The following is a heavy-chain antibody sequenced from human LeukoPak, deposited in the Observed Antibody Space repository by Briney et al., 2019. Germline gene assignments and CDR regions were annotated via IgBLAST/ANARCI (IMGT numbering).Heavy chain of an antibody. V-gene: IGHV3-21*01. Sequence: GGSLRLSCAASGFTFSSYAMHWVRQAPGKGLEWVSFISTSSSYIHNADSVKGRFTISRDNAKSSLYLQMHSLRAEDTAVYYCARDGYRNFHYWGQGTLVTVSS. J-gene: IGHJ4*02. D-gene: IGHD5-12*01. CDR2: ISTSSSYI. CDR3: ARDGYRNFHY. CDR1: GFTFSSYA.